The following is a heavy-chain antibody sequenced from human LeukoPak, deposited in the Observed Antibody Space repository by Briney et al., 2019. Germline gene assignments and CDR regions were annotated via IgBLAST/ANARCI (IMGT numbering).Heavy chain of an antibody. CDR1: EFIFSDYD. V-gene: IGHV3-20*04. D-gene: IGHD4-11*01. J-gene: IGHJ4*02. CDR3: ARGRKIYSNSDFDY. Sequence: GGSLRLSCDASEFIFSDYDMNWVRQAPGKGLEWVSGINWSGGSTSYADSVKGRFTISRDNAKNSLYLQMNSLRAEDTALYYCARGRKIYSNSDFDYWGQGTLVTVSS. CDR2: INWSGGST.